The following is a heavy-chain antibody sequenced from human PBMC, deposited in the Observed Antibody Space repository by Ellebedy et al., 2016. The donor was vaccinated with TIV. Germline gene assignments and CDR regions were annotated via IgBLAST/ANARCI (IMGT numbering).Heavy chain of an antibody. CDR1: GFTFSSYS. V-gene: IGHV3-48*04. J-gene: IGHJ6*02. CDR3: AREKMGYYYYYGMDV. CDR2: ISSSSSTI. Sequence: GESLKISXAASGFTFSSYSMHWVRQAPGKGLEWVSYISSSSSTIYYADSVKGRFTISRDNAKNTLYLQVNSLRAEDTAVYYCAREKMGYYYYYGMDVWGQGTTVTVSS. D-gene: IGHD5-24*01.